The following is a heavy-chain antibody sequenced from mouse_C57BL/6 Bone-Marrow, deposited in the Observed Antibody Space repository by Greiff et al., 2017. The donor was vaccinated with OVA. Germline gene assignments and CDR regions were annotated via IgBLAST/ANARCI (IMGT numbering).Heavy chain of an antibody. J-gene: IGHJ2*01. CDR3: ARPPYFDY. CDR1: GFTFSSYG. Sequence: DVMLVESGGDLVKPGGSLKLSCAASGFTFSSYGMSWVRQTPDKRLEWVATISSGGSYTYYPDSVQGRFTISRDNAKNTLYLQMSSLKSEDTAMYYCARPPYFDYWGQGTTLTVSS. CDR2: ISSGGSYT. V-gene: IGHV5-6*02.